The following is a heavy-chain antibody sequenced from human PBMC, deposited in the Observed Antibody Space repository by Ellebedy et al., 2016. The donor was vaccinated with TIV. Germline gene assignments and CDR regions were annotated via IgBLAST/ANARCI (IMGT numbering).Heavy chain of an antibody. J-gene: IGHJ4*02. V-gene: IGHV4-31*03. Sequence: LRLXXTVSGSSISSGGYYWSWIRQRPGKGLEWIGYIYYSGSTYYNPSLKSRVTISVDTSKNQFSLKLSSVTAADTAVYYCARGNYGDYVLDYWGQGTLVTVSS. CDR2: IYYSGST. CDR3: ARGNYGDYVLDY. CDR1: GSSISSGGYY. D-gene: IGHD4-17*01.